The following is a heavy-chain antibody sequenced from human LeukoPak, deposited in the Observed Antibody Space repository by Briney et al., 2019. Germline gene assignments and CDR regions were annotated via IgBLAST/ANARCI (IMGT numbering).Heavy chain of an antibody. CDR2: IIPPLRTA. J-gene: IGHJ1*01. V-gene: IGHV1-69*16. CDR1: GGTYRYN. D-gene: IGHD4-23*01. CDR3: ATYGGHLAEYFQH. Sequence: GASVRVSCKASGGTYRYNINWVRQAPGQGLEWMGGIIPPLRTANYAQQFQGRVTITTDDSTTTAYLELTSLTSGDAAVYYCATYGGHLAEYFQHWGQGTLVAVSS.